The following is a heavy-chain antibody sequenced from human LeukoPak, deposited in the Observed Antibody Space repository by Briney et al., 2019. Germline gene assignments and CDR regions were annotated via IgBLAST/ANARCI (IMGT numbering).Heavy chain of an antibody. CDR3: ARGGYSLYYYYGMDV. CDR1: GFTFSSYE. V-gene: IGHV3-48*03. Sequence: GGSLRLSCAASGFTFSSYEMNWVRQAPGKGLEWVSYISSSGSTIYYADSVKGRFTISRDNAKNSLYLQMNSLRAEDTAVYYCARGGYSLYYYYGMDVWGQGTTVTVSS. J-gene: IGHJ6*02. D-gene: IGHD3-22*01. CDR2: ISSSGSTI.